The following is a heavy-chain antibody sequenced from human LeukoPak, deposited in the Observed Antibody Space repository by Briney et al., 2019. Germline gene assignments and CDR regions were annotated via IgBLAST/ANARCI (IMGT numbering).Heavy chain of an antibody. V-gene: IGHV1-69*04. CDR2: IIPILGIA. J-gene: IGHJ6*02. CDR3: ARSGYQLLGRDYYGMDV. Sequence: SVKVSCKASGGTFSSYAISWVRQAPGQGLEWMGRIIPILGIANYAQKFQGRVTITADKSTSTAYMELSSLRSEDTAVYYCARSGYQLLGRDYYGMDVWGQGTTVTVSS. D-gene: IGHD2-2*01. CDR1: GGTFSSYA.